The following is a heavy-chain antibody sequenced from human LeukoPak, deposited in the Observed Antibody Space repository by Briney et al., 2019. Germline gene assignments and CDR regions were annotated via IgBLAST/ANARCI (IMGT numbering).Heavy chain of an antibody. Sequence: PGGSLRLSCAASGFTFINYWMSWVRQAPGKGREWVANIKEEGSENYYVYSVKGRFTISRDNEKNSLYLEMKRLRDEDTAVYYCARDDTYYDYVWGSYRYPSDAFDVWGQGTLVTVSS. CDR1: GFTFINYW. CDR2: IKEEGSEN. J-gene: IGHJ3*01. D-gene: IGHD3-16*02. V-gene: IGHV3-7*01. CDR3: ARDDTYYDYVWGSYRYPSDAFDV.